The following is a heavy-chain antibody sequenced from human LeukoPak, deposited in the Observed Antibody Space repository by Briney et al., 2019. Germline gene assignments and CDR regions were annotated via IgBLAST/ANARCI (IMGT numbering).Heavy chain of an antibody. Sequence: SETLSLTCAVYGGSFSGYYWNWIRQPPGKGLEWIGEVNHSGSTNYNPSLKSRVTISVDTSKNQFSLKLNSMTAADTAVYYCAKRGYSYGKYYFDYWGQGTLVTVSS. J-gene: IGHJ4*02. D-gene: IGHD5-18*01. CDR3: AKRGYSYGKYYFDY. V-gene: IGHV4-34*01. CDR2: VNHSGST. CDR1: GGSFSGYY.